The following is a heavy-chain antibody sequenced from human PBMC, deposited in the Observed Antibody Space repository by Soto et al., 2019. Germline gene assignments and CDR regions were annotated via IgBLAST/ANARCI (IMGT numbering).Heavy chain of an antibody. CDR2: IYYSGST. V-gene: IGHV4-59*01. Sequence: SETLSLTCTVSGGSISSYYWSWIRQPPGKGLEWIGYIYYSGSTNYNPSLKSRVTISVDTSKNQFSLKLSSVTAADTAVYYCARGGGITMVRGVLVYYGMDVWGQGTTVT. CDR1: GGSISSYY. J-gene: IGHJ6*02. D-gene: IGHD3-10*01. CDR3: ARGGGITMVRGVLVYYGMDV.